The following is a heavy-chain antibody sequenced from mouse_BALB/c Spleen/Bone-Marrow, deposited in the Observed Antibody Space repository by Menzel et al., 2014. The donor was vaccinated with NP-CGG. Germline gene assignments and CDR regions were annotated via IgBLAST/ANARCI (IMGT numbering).Heavy chain of an antibody. CDR1: GFDFSRYW. CDR3: ARLGYYGSFAY. Sequence: EVKLLESGGGLVQPGGSLKLSCAASGFDFSRYWMSWVRQAPGKGLEWIGEINPDSNTINYTPSLKDKFIISSDNAKNTLYLQMSKVRSEDTALYYCARLGYYGSFAYWGQGTLVTVSA. D-gene: IGHD1-2*01. V-gene: IGHV4-1*02. CDR2: INPDSNTI. J-gene: IGHJ3*01.